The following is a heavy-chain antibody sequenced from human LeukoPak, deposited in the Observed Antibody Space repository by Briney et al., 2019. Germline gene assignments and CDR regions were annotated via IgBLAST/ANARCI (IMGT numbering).Heavy chain of an antibody. CDR1: GGSISGYY. Sequence: SETLSLTCTVSGGSISGYYWSWIRQPPGKGLEWIGYIYYSGSTKYNPSLKSRVTMSVDTSRNQFSLKLSSVTAADTAVYDCARGGLENGYHSNDGFDIWGQGTMVTVSS. CDR3: ARGGLENGYHSNDGFDI. D-gene: IGHD3-22*01. V-gene: IGHV4-59*01. CDR2: IYYSGST. J-gene: IGHJ3*02.